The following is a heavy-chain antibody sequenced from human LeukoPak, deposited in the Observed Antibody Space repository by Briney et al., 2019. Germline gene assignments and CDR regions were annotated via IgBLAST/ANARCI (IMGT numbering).Heavy chain of an antibody. CDR1: GGSFSGYY. CDR2: INHSGST. J-gene: IGHJ4*02. CDR3: ARGLSNSRRTLLGLDY. D-gene: IGHD3-16*01. V-gene: IGHV4-34*01. Sequence: PSETLSLTCAVYGGSFSGYYWSWIRQLPGKGLEWIGEINHSGSTNYNPSLKSRVTISVDTSKNQFSLKLSSVTAADTAVFYCARGLSNSRRTLLGLDYWGQGTLVTVSS.